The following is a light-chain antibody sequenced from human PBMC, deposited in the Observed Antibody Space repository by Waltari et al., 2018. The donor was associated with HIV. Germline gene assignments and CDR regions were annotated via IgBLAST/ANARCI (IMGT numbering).Light chain of an antibody. CDR2: DVS. J-gene: IGLJ2*01. CDR3: CSYAGIYTYVK. Sequence: QSALTQPRSVSGSPGQSASLSCTGTSSAVGGYHYVSWYQQHPDKAPKLMIYDVSQRPSGVPDRFSGSKSGNTASLTISGLQAEDEADYYCCSYAGIYTYVKFGGGTKLTVL. CDR1: SSAVGGYHY. V-gene: IGLV2-11*01.